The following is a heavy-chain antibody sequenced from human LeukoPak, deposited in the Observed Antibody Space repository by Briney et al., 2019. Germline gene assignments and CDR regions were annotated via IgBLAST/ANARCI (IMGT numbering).Heavy chain of an antibody. CDR1: GFTFSSYS. J-gene: IGHJ4*02. CDR3: AKFRGSTSSLN. D-gene: IGHD2-2*01. Sequence: GGSLRLSCAASGFTFSSYSMNWVRQAPEKGLEWVSAIGGSGGSTYYADSVKGRFTISRDNSKSTLYLQMNSLRAEDTAVYYCAKFRGSTSSLNWGQGTLVTVSS. CDR2: IGGSGGST. V-gene: IGHV3-23*01.